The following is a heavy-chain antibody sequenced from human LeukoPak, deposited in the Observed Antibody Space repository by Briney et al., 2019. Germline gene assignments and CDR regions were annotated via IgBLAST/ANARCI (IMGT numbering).Heavy chain of an antibody. Sequence: SETLSLTCAVYGGSFSGYYWSWIRQPPGKGLEWIGEINQSGSTNYNPSLKSRVTISVDTSKNRFSLKLSSVTAADTAVYYCARGRTYYDFWSGYYTLNYGMDVWGQGTTVTVSS. CDR3: ARGRTYYDFWSGYYTLNYGMDV. CDR2: INQSGST. D-gene: IGHD3-3*01. J-gene: IGHJ6*02. V-gene: IGHV4-34*01. CDR1: GGSFSGYY.